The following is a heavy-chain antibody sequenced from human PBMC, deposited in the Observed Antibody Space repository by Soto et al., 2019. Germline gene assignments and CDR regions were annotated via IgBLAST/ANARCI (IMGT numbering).Heavy chain of an antibody. CDR1: GYTFTSYG. J-gene: IGHJ6*02. CDR3: ARRMLTGYYGMDV. D-gene: IGHD3-9*01. CDR2: ISAYNGNT. V-gene: IGHV1-18*04. Sequence: ASVKVSCKASGYTFTSYGISWVRQAPGQGLEWMGWISAYNGNTNYAQKLQGRVTMTTDTSTSTAYMEPRSLRSDDTAVYYCARRMLTGYYGMDVWGQGTTVTVSS.